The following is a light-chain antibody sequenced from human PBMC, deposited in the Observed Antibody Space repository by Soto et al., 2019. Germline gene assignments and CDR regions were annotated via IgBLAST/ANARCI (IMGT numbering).Light chain of an antibody. Sequence: DIQMTESPSTLSASAGERVTITCRASQSISSWWAVYQQKPGEAPTLLIYEASSVESGVPARISGSGSGTEFTLTISSLQPNDCATCYGQQHNSYSSWTFGPGTKVDI. CDR3: QQHNSYSSWT. V-gene: IGKV1-5*01. CDR2: EAS. J-gene: IGKJ1*01. CDR1: QSISSW.